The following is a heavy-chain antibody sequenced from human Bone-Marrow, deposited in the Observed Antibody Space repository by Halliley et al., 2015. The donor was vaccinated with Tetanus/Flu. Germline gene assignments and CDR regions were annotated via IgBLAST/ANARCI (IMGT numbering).Heavy chain of an antibody. Sequence: SLRLSCTASQFSFSDAWMSWVRQAPGKGLEWVGRLKSKADGWTTDYAASVKGRFIISRDESQNTLFLQMKSLKTEDTAVYYCTTATFTSSYSGVDYWGQGTLVTVSS. CDR1: QFSFSDAW. CDR3: TTATFTSSYSGVDY. J-gene: IGHJ4*02. D-gene: IGHD3-3*01. CDR2: LKSKADGWTT. V-gene: IGHV3-15*01.